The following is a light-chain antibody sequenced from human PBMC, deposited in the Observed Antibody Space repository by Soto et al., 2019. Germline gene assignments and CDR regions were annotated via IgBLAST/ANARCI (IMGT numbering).Light chain of an antibody. J-gene: IGKJ5*01. CDR3: QQRSKWPRNT. CDR1: QSVGTY. CDR2: DAS. V-gene: IGKV3-11*01. Sequence: EIVLRQSPATLSLSPGERATLSCRASQSVGTYLAWYQQKPGQAPRLLIYDASNRATGIPARFSGSGSGTDFTLTISSLEPEDFAVYYCQQRSKWPRNTFGQGTRLEIK.